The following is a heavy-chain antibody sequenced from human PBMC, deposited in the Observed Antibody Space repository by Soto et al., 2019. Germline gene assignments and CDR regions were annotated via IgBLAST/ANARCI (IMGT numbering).Heavy chain of an antibody. V-gene: IGHV4-39*01. D-gene: IGHD1-20*01. CDR3: TRRYNWNDYYFDP. J-gene: IGHJ5*02. CDR2: SYYSGTS. CDR1: VGSIRVRSYY. Sequence: SETLSLTCTVSVGSIRVRSYYWTWIRQTPGKGLEWVGSSYYSGTSYFNPALKGRVTISVDTSTNQFSLRLTSVTAADTAVYYCTRRYNWNDYYFDPWGQGSLVTVSS.